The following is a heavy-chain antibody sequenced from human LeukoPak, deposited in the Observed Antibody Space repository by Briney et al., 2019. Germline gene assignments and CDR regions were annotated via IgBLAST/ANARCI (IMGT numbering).Heavy chain of an antibody. CDR1: GVTFSSYA. J-gene: IGHJ5*02. D-gene: IGHD3-9*01. CDR2: SFPSGGEI. Sequence: PGGSLRLSYAASGVTFSSYAMIWVRQPPGRGLEWVSSSFPSGGEIHYADSVRGRFTISRDNSKSTLSLQMNSLRAEDTAVYYCAKEPSTIFLLGDDRGWFDPWGQGTLVTVSP. CDR3: AKEPSTIFLLGDDRGWFDP. V-gene: IGHV3-23*01.